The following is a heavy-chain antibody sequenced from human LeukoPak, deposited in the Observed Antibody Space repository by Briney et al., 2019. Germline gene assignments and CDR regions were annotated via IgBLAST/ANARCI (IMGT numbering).Heavy chain of an antibody. CDR3: ARLSYGGNSWWFDP. J-gene: IGHJ5*02. D-gene: IGHD4-23*01. CDR1: GGSISSYY. CDR2: IYYSGST. V-gene: IGHV4-59*08. Sequence: SETLSLTCTVSGGSISSYYWSWIRQPPGKGLEWIGYIYYSGSTNYNPSLKSRVTISVDTSKNQLSLKLSSVTAADTAVYYCARLSYGGNSWWFDPWGQGTLVTVSS.